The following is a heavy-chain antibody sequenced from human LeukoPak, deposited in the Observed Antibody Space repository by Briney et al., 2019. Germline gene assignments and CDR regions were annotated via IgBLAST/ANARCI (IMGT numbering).Heavy chain of an antibody. Sequence: GGSLGLSFAASGFTVSSNDMSWAPRAPGKGLEWVQVIDRGGSPYYADSVKGRFTLSRDNIKNTLYLQMNSLRAEDTAVYYCARDLYYDSSGYYSGWGQGTLVTVSS. J-gene: IGHJ4*02. CDR3: ARDLYYDSSGYYSG. D-gene: IGHD3-22*01. CDR1: GFTVSSND. CDR2: IDRGGSP. V-gene: IGHV3-53*01.